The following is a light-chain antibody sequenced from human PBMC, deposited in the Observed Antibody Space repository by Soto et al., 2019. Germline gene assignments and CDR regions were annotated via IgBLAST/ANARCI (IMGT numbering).Light chain of an antibody. CDR2: DVT. V-gene: IGLV2-8*01. CDR3: SSYAGSNNWV. CDR1: SSDVGNYQH. Sequence: QSVLTQSPSASGSPGQSVTISCTGTSSDVGNYQHVSWYQQHSGKAPKLMIYDVTKRPSGVPDRFSGSKSGNTASLTVSGLQAEDEADYYCSSYAGSNNWVFGGGTKVTVL. J-gene: IGLJ3*02.